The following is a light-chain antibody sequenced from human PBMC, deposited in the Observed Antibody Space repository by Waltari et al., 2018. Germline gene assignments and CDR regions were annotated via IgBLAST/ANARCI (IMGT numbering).Light chain of an antibody. J-gene: IGLJ1*01. CDR3: QSYDGSLSDYV. CDR1: SSNIGAGFD. CDR2: DEA. Sequence: QSVLTQPPSVSGAPGQRVTISCTGSSSNIGAGFDVHWYQYAPGTAPKLLNSDEANRPSGVPDRFSYSKSGTSASLAIAGLQAEDEAEYYCQSYDGSLSDYVFGTGTKVTVL. V-gene: IGLV1-40*01.